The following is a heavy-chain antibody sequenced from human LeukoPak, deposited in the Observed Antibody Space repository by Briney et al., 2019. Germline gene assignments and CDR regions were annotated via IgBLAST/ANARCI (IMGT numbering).Heavy chain of an antibody. J-gene: IGHJ4*02. CDR1: GFTFSTFW. CDR2: INQDGSEK. D-gene: IGHD1-14*01. CDR3: GRVQKTQTGGTPDY. V-gene: IGHV3-7*01. Sequence: PGGSLRLSCAASGFTFSTFWMTWVRRAPGKGLEWVANINQDGSEKDYVDSVKGRFTISRDNAKNSLYLQVNSLRDDDTAVYYCGRVQKTQTGGTPDYWGQGTLVTVSS.